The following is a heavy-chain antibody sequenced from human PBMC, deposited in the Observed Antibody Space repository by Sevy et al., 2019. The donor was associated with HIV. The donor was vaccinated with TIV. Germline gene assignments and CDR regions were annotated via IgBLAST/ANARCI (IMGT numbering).Heavy chain of an antibody. V-gene: IGHV1-2*02. D-gene: IGHD6-6*01. CDR3: ARLSSSSYPYFDY. J-gene: IGHJ4*02. CDR2: INPNSGGT. Sequence: ASVKVSCKASGYTFTGYYMHWVRQAPGQGLEWMGWINPNSGGTNYAQTFQGRVTMTRDTSISTAYMELSRLRSDDTAVYYCARLSSSSYPYFDYWGQGTLVTVSS. CDR1: GYTFTGYY.